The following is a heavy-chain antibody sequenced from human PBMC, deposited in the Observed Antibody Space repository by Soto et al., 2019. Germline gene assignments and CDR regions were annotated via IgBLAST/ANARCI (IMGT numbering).Heavy chain of an antibody. D-gene: IGHD1-1*01. J-gene: IGHJ6*01. CDR2: IYPSDGST. V-gene: IGHV1-46*01. CDR1: GYTFTSYY. CDR3: GSVFTGNLNDDPSGGAFVP. Sequence: ASVKVSCKASGYTFTSYYMHWVRQAPGQGLEWMGRIYPSDGSTSYAQKFQGRVTMTGDTSTSTAYMELSSLSSEDTAVYYCGSVFTGNLNDDPSGGAFVPWGQGTKV.